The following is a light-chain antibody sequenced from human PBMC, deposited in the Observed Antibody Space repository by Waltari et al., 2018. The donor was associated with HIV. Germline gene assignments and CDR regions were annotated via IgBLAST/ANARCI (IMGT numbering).Light chain of an antibody. CDR1: SSDVGGYNY. CDR2: EVS. CDR3: SSYTSSTTYV. V-gene: IGLV2-14*01. J-gene: IGLJ1*01. Sequence: QSALTQPVSVSGSPGQSITISCTGTSSDVGGYNYVSWYQQHPGKAPKLIIYEVSNRPSGVSNRFSGSKSGNTASLTISGLQADDEAHYYCSSYTSSTTYVFGTGTKVTVL.